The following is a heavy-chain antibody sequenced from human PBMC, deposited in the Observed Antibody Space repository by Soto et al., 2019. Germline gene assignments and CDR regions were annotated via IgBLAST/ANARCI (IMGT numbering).Heavy chain of an antibody. CDR2: IYWNDDK. D-gene: IGHD2-2*01. Sequence: QISLKESGPTLVKPTQTLTLTCTFSGFSLTTSGVGVGWIRQPPGKALEWLAIIYWNDDKRYSPSLKSRLTITPDISTLQVVLTMTNMDPVDTATSYCARSSSTTWPYYYPGMDVWGQGTTVSVSS. CDR1: GFSLTTSGVG. J-gene: IGHJ6*02. CDR3: ARSSSTTWPYYYPGMDV. V-gene: IGHV2-5*01.